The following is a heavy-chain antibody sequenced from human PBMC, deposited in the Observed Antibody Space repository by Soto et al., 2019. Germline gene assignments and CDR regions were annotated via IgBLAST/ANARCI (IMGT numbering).Heavy chain of an antibody. CDR3: ARVPHYDILTGYYMAAFDI. D-gene: IGHD3-9*01. Sequence: ASVKVSCKASGYTFTSYDINWVRQATGQGLEWMGWMNPNSGNTGYAQKFQGRVTMTRNTSISTAYMELSSLRSEDTAVYYCARVPHYDILTGYYMAAFDIWGQGTMVTVSS. CDR2: MNPNSGNT. J-gene: IGHJ3*02. CDR1: GYTFTSYD. V-gene: IGHV1-8*01.